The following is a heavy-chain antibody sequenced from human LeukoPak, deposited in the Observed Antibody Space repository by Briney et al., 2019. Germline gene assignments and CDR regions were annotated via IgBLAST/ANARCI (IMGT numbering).Heavy chain of an antibody. D-gene: IGHD6-13*01. J-gene: IGHJ4*02. CDR3: AKETYEYSSSWYYFDY. CDR2: ISGSGGST. V-gene: IGHV3-23*01. Sequence: GGSLRLSCPASGSTFSSYAMSCVRQAQGKGRGWFSAISGSGGSTYYADSVKGRFTISRDNSKNTLYLQMNSLRAEDTAVYYCAKETYEYSSSWYYFDYWGQGTLVTVSS. CDR1: GSTFSSYA.